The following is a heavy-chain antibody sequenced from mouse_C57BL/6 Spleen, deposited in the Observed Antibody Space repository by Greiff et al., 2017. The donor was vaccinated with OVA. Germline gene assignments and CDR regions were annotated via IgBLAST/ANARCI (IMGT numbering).Heavy chain of an antibody. Sequence: QVQLKESGAELAKPGASVKLSCKASGYTFTSYWMHWVKQRPGQGLEWIGYINPSSGYTKYNQKFKDKATLTADKSSSPAYMQLSSLSYEDSAVYYCARSATGYWYFDVWGTGTTVTVSS. V-gene: IGHV1-7*01. CDR1: GYTFTSYW. D-gene: IGHD4-1*02. J-gene: IGHJ1*03. CDR3: ARSATGYWYFDV. CDR2: INPSSGYT.